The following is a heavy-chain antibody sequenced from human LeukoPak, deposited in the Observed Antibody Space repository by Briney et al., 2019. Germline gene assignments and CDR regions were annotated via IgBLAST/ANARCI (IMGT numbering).Heavy chain of an antibody. J-gene: IGHJ4*02. D-gene: IGHD3-22*01. CDR2: IWYDGSNK. CDR1: GFTFSTSA. CDR3: ARARGVSTGYRPIDY. V-gene: IGHV3-33*01. Sequence: GGSLRLSCAASGFTFSTSAMHWVRQAPGKGLEWVAVIWYDGSNKRYAESVKGRFSISRDNSKSTLYLQMNSLRAEDTAVYYCARARGVSTGYRPIDYWGQGTLVTVSS.